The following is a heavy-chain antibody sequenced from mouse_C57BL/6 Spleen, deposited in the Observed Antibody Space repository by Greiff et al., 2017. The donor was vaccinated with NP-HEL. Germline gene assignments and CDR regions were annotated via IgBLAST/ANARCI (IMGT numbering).Heavy chain of an antibody. V-gene: IGHV14-4*01. CDR2: IDPENGDT. D-gene: IGHD2-1*01. CDR1: GFNIKDDY. CDR3: TTYGNGAMDY. J-gene: IGHJ4*01. Sequence: EVQLQQSGAELVRPGASVKLSCTASGFNIKDDYMHWVKQRPEQGLEWIGWIDPENGDTEYASKFQGKATITADTSSNTAYLQLSSLTSEATAVYYCTTYGNGAMDYWGQGTSVTVSS.